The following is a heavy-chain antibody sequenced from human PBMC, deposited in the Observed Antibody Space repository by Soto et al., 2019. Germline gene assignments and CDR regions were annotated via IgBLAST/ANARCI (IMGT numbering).Heavy chain of an antibody. Sequence: QVQLQQWGAGPLRPLETLSLTCGVSGGAFSGYYWAWIRQSPGKGLEWIGEINDRGSINYNPSLKTRVRTSVETSKNQDSPNLRFVTAADMAVYYGARESHDILTGPPWVWYFDLWGRGNLVTVSS. CDR1: GGAFSGYY. CDR3: ARESHDILTGPPWVWYFDL. D-gene: IGHD3-9*01. CDR2: INDRGSI. J-gene: IGHJ2*01. V-gene: IGHV4-34*01.